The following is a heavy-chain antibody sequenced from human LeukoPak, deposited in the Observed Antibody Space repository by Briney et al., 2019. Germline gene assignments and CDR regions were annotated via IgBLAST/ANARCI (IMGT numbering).Heavy chain of an antibody. CDR2: IKEDGSEK. J-gene: IGHJ4*02. CDR3: AQSGRSTFWY. CDR1: GFTFSDHW. Sequence: PGGSLRLSCGASGFTFSDHWMSWVRQAPGKGLEWVANIKEDGSEKYYVDSVRGRFTISRDNVKSSLHLQMNSLRVEDTAVYYCAQSGRSTFWYWGQGALVSVSS. D-gene: IGHD2/OR15-2a*01. V-gene: IGHV3-7*01.